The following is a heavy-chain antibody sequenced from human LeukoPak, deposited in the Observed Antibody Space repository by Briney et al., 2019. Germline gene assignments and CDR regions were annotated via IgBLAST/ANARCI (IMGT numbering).Heavy chain of an antibody. V-gene: IGHV3-74*01. Sequence: PGGSLRLSCAASGFTFSSNWMHWVRQAPGKGLEWVSRINSDGSSISYADSVKGRLTISGDNARNTLYLQMNSLRAEDTAVYYCARTMVQGVIITSYFDYWGQGTLVTVSS. CDR2: INSDGSSI. CDR1: GFTFSSNW. D-gene: IGHD3-10*01. J-gene: IGHJ4*02. CDR3: ARTMVQGVIITSYFDY.